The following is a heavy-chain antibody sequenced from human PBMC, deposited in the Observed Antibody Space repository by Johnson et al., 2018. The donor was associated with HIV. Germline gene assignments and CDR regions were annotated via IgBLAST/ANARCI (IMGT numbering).Heavy chain of an antibody. J-gene: IGHJ3*01. CDR2: IWFDGSNK. Sequence: QVQLVESGGGVVQPGRSLRLSCAASGFIVSFNSMHWVRQAPGKGLEWVAVIWFDGSNKYYADSVKGRFTISRDNSKNTMSLQMNSLRAEDTAIYYCARDYNGVFDVWGQGTLVTVSS. V-gene: IGHV3-33*08. CDR1: GFIVSFNS. CDR3: ARDYNGVFDV. D-gene: IGHD5-24*01.